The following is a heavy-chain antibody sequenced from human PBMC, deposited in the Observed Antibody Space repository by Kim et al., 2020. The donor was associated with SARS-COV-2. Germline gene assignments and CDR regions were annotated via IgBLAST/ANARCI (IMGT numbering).Heavy chain of an antibody. J-gene: IGHJ4*02. V-gene: IGHV3-21*04. CDR2: ISSSDSYI. CDR3: ARAYDYIWGSYHNFDY. D-gene: IGHD3-16*02. CDR1: GFIFSSYS. Sequence: GGSLRLSCAASGFIFSSYSMNWVRQSPGKGLEWVSSISSSDSYIYYADSVKGRFTVSRDDAKKSLYLQMNNLRVEDTAVYYCARAYDYIWGSYHNFDYWGQGTLVTVSP.